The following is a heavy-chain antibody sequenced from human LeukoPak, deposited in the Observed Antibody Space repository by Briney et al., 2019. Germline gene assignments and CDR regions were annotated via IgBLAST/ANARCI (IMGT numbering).Heavy chain of an antibody. D-gene: IGHD3-22*01. Sequence: GGPLRLSCAPSVLTFSSFAMTWVPHAPEKGLEWVSSISASAGSTYYADSVRGRFTISRDKSKNTLFLQTNSLRAEDTAIYYCAKARVARAYYNSRGYYNFDYWGQGTLVTVSS. CDR2: ISASAGST. CDR1: VLTFSSFA. CDR3: AKARVARAYYNSRGYYNFDY. V-gene: IGHV3-23*01. J-gene: IGHJ4*02.